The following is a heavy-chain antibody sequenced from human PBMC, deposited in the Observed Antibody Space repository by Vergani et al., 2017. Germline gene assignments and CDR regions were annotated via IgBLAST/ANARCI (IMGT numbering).Heavy chain of an antibody. CDR2: IYYSGST. CDR3: ARGDIVVVPAAMGGAPDAFDI. CDR1: GGSISSYY. J-gene: IGHJ3*02. D-gene: IGHD2-2*01. V-gene: IGHV4-59*01. Sequence: QVQLQESGPGLVKPSETLSLTCTVSGGSISSYYWSWIRQPPGKGLEWIGYIYYSGSTNYNPSLKRLVTISVDTSKNQFSLKLSSVTAADTAVYYCARGDIVVVPAAMGGAPDAFDIWGQGTMVTVSS.